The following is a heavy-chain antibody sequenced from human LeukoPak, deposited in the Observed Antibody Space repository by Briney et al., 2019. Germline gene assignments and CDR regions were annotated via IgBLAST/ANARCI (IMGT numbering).Heavy chain of an antibody. Sequence: APVKVSCKASGYTFTSYGISWVRQAPGQGLEWMGWISAYNGNTDYAQKLQGRVTMTTDTSTSTAYMELRSLRSDDTAVYYCARDMGSYNWFDPWGQGTLVTVSS. CDR3: ARDMGSYNWFDP. J-gene: IGHJ5*02. CDR2: ISAYNGNT. CDR1: GYTFTSYG. D-gene: IGHD3-10*01. V-gene: IGHV1-18*01.